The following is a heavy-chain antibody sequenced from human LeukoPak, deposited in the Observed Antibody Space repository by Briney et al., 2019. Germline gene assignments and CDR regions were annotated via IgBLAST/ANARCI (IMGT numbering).Heavy chain of an antibody. J-gene: IGHJ5*02. CDR1: GGSISSGGYS. V-gene: IGHV4-30-2*01. Sequence: SQTLSLTCAVSGGSISSGGYSWSWIRQPPGKGLEWIGYIYHSGSTYYNPSLKSRVTISVDRSKNQFSLKLSSVTAADTAVYSCARDPGGSPGWFDPWGQGTLVTVSS. CDR2: IYHSGST. CDR3: ARDPGGSPGWFDP.